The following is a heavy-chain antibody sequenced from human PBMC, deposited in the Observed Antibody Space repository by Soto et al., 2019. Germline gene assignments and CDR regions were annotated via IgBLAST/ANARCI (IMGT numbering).Heavy chain of an antibody. CDR1: GYTFPSYG. CDR3: ARAIGLLAHLFDY. Sequence: SVQGSVQASGYTFPSYGISWVRQAPGQGLEWMGWISAYNGNTNYAQKLQGRVTMTTDTSTSTAYMELRSLRSDDTAVYYCARAIGLLAHLFDYWAQGTLLTSPQ. CDR2: ISAYNGNT. V-gene: IGHV1-18*01. D-gene: IGHD2-15*01. J-gene: IGHJ4*02.